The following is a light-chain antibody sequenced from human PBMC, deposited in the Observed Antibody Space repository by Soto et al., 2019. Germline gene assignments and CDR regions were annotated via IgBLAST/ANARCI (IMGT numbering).Light chain of an antibody. V-gene: IGLV2-8*01. CDR1: SSDVGGYNY. Sequence: QSALTQPPSASGSPGQSVTISCTGSSSDVGGYNYVYWYQQHPGKAPKLMIYEVNKRSSGVPNRFSGSKSGNTASLTVSGLQGEDEAEYYCNSYEGRKNLVLFGGGTKLTVL. CDR3: NSYEGRKNLVL. J-gene: IGLJ2*01. CDR2: EVN.